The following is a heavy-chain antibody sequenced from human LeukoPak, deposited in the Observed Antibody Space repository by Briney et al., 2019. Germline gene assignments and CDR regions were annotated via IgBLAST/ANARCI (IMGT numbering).Heavy chain of an antibody. Sequence: PSETLSLTCTVSGGSISSSSYYWGWIRQPPGKGLEWIGSIYYSGSTYYNPSLKSRVTISVDTSKNQFSLKLSSVTAADTAVYYCARRTSKGYFDYWGQGTLVTVSS. D-gene: IGHD2-2*01. V-gene: IGHV4-39*01. CDR2: IYYSGST. CDR3: ARRTSKGYFDY. J-gene: IGHJ4*02. CDR1: GGSISSSSYY.